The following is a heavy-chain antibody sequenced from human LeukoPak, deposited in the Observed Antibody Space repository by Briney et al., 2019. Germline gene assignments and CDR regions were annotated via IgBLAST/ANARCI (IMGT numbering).Heavy chain of an antibody. D-gene: IGHD3-22*01. CDR2: INHSGST. Sequence: SETLSLTCAVSGGSFSGYYWSWIRQPPGKGLEWIGEINHSGSTNYNPSLKSRVTISVDTSKNQFSLKLSSVTAADTAVYYCARGLSYYYDSSGYYSLGYWGQGTLVTVSS. J-gene: IGHJ4*02. V-gene: IGHV4-34*01. CDR1: GGSFSGYY. CDR3: ARGLSYYYDSSGYYSLGY.